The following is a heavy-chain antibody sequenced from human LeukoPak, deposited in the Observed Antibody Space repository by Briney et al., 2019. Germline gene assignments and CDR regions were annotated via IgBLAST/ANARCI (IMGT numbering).Heavy chain of an antibody. D-gene: IGHD4-17*01. J-gene: IGHJ4*02. Sequence: PSETLSLTCAVYGGSFSGYYWSWIRQPPGKGLEWIGYIYYSGSTNYNPSLKSRVSISVDTSKNQFSLKLTSVTAVDTAVYYCARNHDYGDYPTTYFDYWGQGTLVTVSS. CDR3: ARNHDYGDYPTTYFDY. CDR2: IYYSGST. CDR1: GGSFSGYY. V-gene: IGHV4-59*01.